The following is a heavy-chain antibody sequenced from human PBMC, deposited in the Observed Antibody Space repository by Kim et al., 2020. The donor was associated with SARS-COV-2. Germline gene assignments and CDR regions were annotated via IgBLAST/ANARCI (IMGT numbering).Heavy chain of an antibody. D-gene: IGHD5-18*01. Sequence: SSTIYYAESVKGRFTISRDNAKNSLYLQMNSLRAEDTAVYYCARGGYSWYWGQGTLVTVSS. CDR3: ARGGYSWY. CDR2: SSTI. J-gene: IGHJ4*02. V-gene: IGHV3-48*01.